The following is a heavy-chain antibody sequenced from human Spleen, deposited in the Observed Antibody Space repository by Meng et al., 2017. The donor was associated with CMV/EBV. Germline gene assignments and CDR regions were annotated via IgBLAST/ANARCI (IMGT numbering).Heavy chain of an antibody. CDR2: LNPNSGGT. Sequence: TFTGYDMHWVRQAPRQGLEWMGWLNPNSGGTNDAQKYQGRVTMTRDTSISTAYMELRRLRSDDTAVYYCAREGYCSSTSCRWWFDPWGQGTLVTVSS. D-gene: IGHD2-2*01. CDR3: AREGYCSSTSCRWWFDP. J-gene: IGHJ5*02. V-gene: IGHV1-2*02. CDR1: TFTGYD.